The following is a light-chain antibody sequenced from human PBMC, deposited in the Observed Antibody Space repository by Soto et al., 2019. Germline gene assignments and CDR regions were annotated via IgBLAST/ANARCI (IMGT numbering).Light chain of an antibody. CDR1: QSVSSSY. J-gene: IGKJ1*01. CDR3: QQDGSSPWT. Sequence: EIVLTQSPGTLSLSPGERATLSCRASQSVSSSYLAWYQQKPGQAPRLLVYGASSRATGIPDRFSGSGSGKAFTLTISGLEPEDFAVYYCQQDGSSPWTFGQGTKVEIK. CDR2: GAS. V-gene: IGKV3-20*01.